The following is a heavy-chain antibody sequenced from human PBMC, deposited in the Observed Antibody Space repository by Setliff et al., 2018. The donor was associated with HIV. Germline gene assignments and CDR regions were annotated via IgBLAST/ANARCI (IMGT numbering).Heavy chain of an antibody. CDR1: GYSISSGYY. J-gene: IGHJ3*02. Sequence: SETLSLTCGVSGYSISSGYYWGWIRQPPGKGLEWIGEINHSGSTNYNLSLKSRVTISVDTSKNQFSLKLSSVTAADTAAYYCARDSGQSFPTAFDIWGQGTMVTVSS. CDR2: INHSGST. D-gene: IGHD2-15*01. V-gene: IGHV4-38-2*02. CDR3: ARDSGQSFPTAFDI.